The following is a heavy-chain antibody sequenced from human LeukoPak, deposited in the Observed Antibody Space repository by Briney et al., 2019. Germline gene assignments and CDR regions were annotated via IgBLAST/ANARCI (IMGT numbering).Heavy chain of an antibody. V-gene: IGHV3-23*01. D-gene: IGHD3-22*01. CDR2: ISVSGGST. CDR3: AKSNYFDSGGYYFFDY. Sequence: PGGSLRLSCAASGFTFTKYAMSWVRQAPGKGLEWVSGISVSGGSTNYADSVKGRFTISRDNSKNTLYLQMNSLSAEDTAVYYCAKSNYFDSGGYYFFDYWGQGTLVTVPS. J-gene: IGHJ4*02. CDR1: GFTFTKYA.